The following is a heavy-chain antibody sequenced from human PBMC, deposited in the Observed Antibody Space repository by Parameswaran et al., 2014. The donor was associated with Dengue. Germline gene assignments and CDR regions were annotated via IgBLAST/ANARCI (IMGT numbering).Heavy chain of an antibody. Sequence: WVRQAPGQGLAWMGIISPSGGGTTYAQEFQGRLTMTRDTSTSTAYMELRSLRSDDTAVYYCARDSDSSGYYYYYYGMDVWGQGTTVTVSS. CDR2: ISPSGGGT. J-gene: IGHJ6*02. V-gene: IGHV1-46*01. D-gene: IGHD3-22*01. CDR3: ARDSDSSGYYYYYYGMDV.